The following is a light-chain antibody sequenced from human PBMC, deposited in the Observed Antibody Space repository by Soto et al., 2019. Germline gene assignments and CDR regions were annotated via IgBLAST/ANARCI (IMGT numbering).Light chain of an antibody. CDR3: CSYAGSSTP. CDR1: SSDVGSYNL. CDR2: EGS. J-gene: IGLJ3*02. Sequence: QSALTQPASVSGSPGQSITISCTGTSSDVGSYNLVSWYQQHPGKAPKLMIYEGSKRPSGVSNRFSGSKSGNTASPTISGLQAEDEADYYCCSYAGSSTPFGGGTKLTVL. V-gene: IGLV2-23*01.